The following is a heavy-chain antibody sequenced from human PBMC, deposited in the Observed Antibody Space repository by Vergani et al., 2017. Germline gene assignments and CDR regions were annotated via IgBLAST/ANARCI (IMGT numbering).Heavy chain of an antibody. CDR2: IHYSENT. J-gene: IGHJ5*02. V-gene: IGHV4-34*11. D-gene: IGHD6-19*01. CDR1: GGSFSGYY. CDR3: ASDTHSGQRADR. Sequence: QVQLQQWGAGLLKPSETLSLTCAVYGGSFSGYYWNWIRQPPGKGLEWIGSIHYSENTNYNPSLKTRVTISVDTSKNQFSLTLTSVTAADTAVYYCASDTHSGQRADRWGQGILVTVTS.